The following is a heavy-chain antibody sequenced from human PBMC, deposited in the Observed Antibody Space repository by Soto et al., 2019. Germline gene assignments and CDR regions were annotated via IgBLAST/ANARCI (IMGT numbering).Heavy chain of an antibody. V-gene: IGHV4-4*07. CDR1: GGSISSYY. CDR3: AREYSSSYWFDP. J-gene: IGHJ5*02. CDR2: IYTSGST. D-gene: IGHD6-6*01. Sequence: SETLSLTXTVSGGSISSYYWSWIRQPAGKGLEWIGRIYTSGSTNYNPSLKSRVTVSVDTSKNQFSLKLSSVTAADTAVYYCAREYSSSYWFDPWGQGTLVTVSS.